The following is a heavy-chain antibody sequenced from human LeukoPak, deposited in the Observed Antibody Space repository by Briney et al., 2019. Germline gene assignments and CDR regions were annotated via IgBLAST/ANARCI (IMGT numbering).Heavy chain of an antibody. CDR2: ISAYNGNT. J-gene: IGHJ4*02. V-gene: IGHV1-18*01. CDR3: ARDQWITIFGVVTRSGADAFDI. D-gene: IGHD3-3*01. Sequence: GASVKVSCKASGYTFTSYGISWVRQAPGQGLEWMGWISAYNGNTNYAQKLQGRVTMTTDTSTSTVYMELRSLRSDDTAVYYCARDQWITIFGVVTRSGADAFDIWGQGTLVSVSS. CDR1: GYTFTSYG.